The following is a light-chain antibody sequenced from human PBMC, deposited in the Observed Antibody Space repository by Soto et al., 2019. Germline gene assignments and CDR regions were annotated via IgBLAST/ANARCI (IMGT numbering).Light chain of an antibody. CDR2: EVN. Sequence: QSVLTQPASVSGSPGQSITISCTGTSSDIGSYNRVSWYQQPPGTAPKLIIYEVNNRPSGVPDCFSGSKSGNTASLTISGLQAEDEADYYCNSFTTSSTYVFGTGTKVTVL. CDR1: SSDIGSYNR. CDR3: NSFTTSSTYV. J-gene: IGLJ1*01. V-gene: IGLV2-18*02.